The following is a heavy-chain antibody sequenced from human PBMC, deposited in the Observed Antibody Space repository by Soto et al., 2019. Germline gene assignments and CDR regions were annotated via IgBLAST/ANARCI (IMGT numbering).Heavy chain of an antibody. CDR3: ARDHVVSRNWFDP. D-gene: IGHD2-21*01. J-gene: IGHJ5*02. V-gene: IGHV3-74*01. Sequence: EVQLVESGGGLVQPGGSLRLSCAASGFTFSSYWMHWVRQAPGKGLVWVSRINSDGSSTSYADSVKGRFTISRDTAKNTLYLQINSLRAEDTAVYYCARDHVVSRNWFDPWGQGTLVTVSS. CDR1: GFTFSSYW. CDR2: INSDGSST.